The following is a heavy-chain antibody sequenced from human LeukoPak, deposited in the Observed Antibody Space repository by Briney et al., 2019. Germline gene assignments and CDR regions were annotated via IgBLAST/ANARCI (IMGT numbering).Heavy chain of an antibody. CDR3: VGDKYRFDY. D-gene: IGHD3-16*02. CDR2: ISDGGSNQ. CDR1: GFTLSTYG. V-gene: IGHV3-30*03. Sequence: PGRSLRLSCAASGFTLSTYGMHWVRQAPGKGLEWVAVISDGGSNQYYADSVKGRFTISRDNSKNTLYLQMNSLRPEDTAVYYCVGDKYRFDYWGQGTLVTVSS. J-gene: IGHJ4*02.